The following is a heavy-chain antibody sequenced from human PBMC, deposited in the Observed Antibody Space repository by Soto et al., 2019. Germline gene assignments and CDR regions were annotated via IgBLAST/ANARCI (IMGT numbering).Heavy chain of an antibody. V-gene: IGHV5-10-1*01. D-gene: IGHD3-22*01. Sequence: PGEPMKISCKGSGESFAGYWITWVRQKPWKGLEWMGRIDPSDSQTYYSPSFRGHVTISATKSITTVFLQWSSLRASDTAMYYCARQIYDSDTGPNFQYYFDSWGQGTPVTVPS. CDR1: GESFAGYW. CDR2: IDPSDSQT. J-gene: IGHJ4*02. CDR3: ARQIYDSDTGPNFQYYFDS.